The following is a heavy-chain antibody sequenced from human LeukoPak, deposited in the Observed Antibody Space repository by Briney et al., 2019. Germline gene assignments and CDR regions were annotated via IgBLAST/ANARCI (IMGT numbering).Heavy chain of an antibody. Sequence: GGSLRLSCAASEFTFSDYYMSWIRQAPGKGLEWGSYISSSGSIIYYADSVKGRFTITRDNAKNSLYLQMNSLRAEDTAVYYCAREGDYYGSGSYHTYYFDYWGQGTLVTVSS. CDR1: EFTFSDYY. D-gene: IGHD3-10*01. CDR3: AREGDYYGSGSYHTYYFDY. J-gene: IGHJ4*02. CDR2: ISSSGSII. V-gene: IGHV3-11*04.